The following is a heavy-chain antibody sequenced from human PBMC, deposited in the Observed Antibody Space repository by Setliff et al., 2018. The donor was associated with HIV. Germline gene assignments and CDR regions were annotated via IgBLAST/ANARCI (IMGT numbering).Heavy chain of an antibody. CDR2: IRSSGDT. J-gene: IGHJ4*02. V-gene: IGHV4-39*01. Sequence: SETLSLTCSVSGGSIGLGGHYWGWIRQRPGKGLEWIASIRSSGDTYYNPSLLSRVIISVDTSNNQISLKLTSVTAADTAVYYCTIPASSLAPNWGRGTQVTVSS. CDR3: TIPASSLAPN. CDR1: GGSIGLGGHY.